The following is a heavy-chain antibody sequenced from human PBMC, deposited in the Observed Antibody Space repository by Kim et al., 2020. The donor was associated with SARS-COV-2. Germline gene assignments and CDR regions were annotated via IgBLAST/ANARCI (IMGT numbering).Heavy chain of an antibody. CDR3: WRVYGDAIDY. Sequence: ASVKVSCKASGYTFTRDALHWVRQAPGQRLEWMGWINGGNGNRKYSQNFQNRVTFTRDTSASTAYMELSSLTSEDTAVYYCWRVYGDAIDYWGQGTLVTV. D-gene: IGHD4-17*01. CDR2: INGGNGNR. J-gene: IGHJ4*02. V-gene: IGHV1-3*01. CDR1: GYTFTRDA.